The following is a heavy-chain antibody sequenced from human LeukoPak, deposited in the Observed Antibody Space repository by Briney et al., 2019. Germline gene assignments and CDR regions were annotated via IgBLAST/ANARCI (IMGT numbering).Heavy chain of an antibody. CDR2: INPSGGST. CDR3: ARVGSSSLQSTQLISFDY. Sequence: ASVKVSCKASGYTFTSYYMHWVRQAPRQGLEWMGIINPSGGSTSYAQKFQGRVTMTRDTSTSTVYMELSSLRSEDTAVYYCARVGSSSLQSTQLISFDYWGQGTLVTVSS. CDR1: GYTFTSYY. J-gene: IGHJ4*02. D-gene: IGHD6-13*01. V-gene: IGHV1-46*01.